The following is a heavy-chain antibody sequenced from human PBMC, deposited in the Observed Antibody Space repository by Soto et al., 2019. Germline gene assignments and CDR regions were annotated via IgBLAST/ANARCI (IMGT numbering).Heavy chain of an antibody. Sequence: SETLSLTCTVSGGSISDGDYYWSWVRQPPGKGLEWIAYIHYSGNTNYNPSLKSRLTISVDTSRNQVSLRLSSVTAADSAVYFCARARYQLLHPYYYGMDVWGQGTTVTVSS. J-gene: IGHJ6*02. V-gene: IGHV4-61*08. CDR3: ARARYQLLHPYYYGMDV. CDR1: GGSISDGDYY. D-gene: IGHD2-2*01. CDR2: IHYSGNT.